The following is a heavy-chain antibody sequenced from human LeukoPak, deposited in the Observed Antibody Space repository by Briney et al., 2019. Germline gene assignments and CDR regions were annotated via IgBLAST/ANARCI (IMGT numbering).Heavy chain of an antibody. CDR1: GFTFSSYA. J-gene: IGHJ4*02. Sequence: PGGSLRLSCAASGFTFSSYAMHWVRQAPGKGLEWVAVISYDGSNKYYADSVKGRFTISRDNSKNTLYLQMNSLRAEDTAVYYCARDKQRGYSYGSYYFDYWGQGTLVTVSS. CDR2: ISYDGSNK. CDR3: ARDKQRGYSYGSYYFDY. V-gene: IGHV3-30*04. D-gene: IGHD5-18*01.